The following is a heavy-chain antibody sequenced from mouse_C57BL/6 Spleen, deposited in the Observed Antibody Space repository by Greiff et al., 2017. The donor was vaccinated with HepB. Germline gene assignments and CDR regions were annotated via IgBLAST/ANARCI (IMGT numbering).Heavy chain of an antibody. CDR1: GYTFTDYY. CDR3: ARGCDCYY. CDR2: INPNNGGT. Sequence: EVQLQQSGPELVKPGASVKISCKASGYTFTDYYMNWVKQSHGKSLEWIGDINPNNGGTSYNQKFKGKARLTVDKSSSIAYMELRSLTSEDSAVYYWARGCDCYYWGQGTTLTVSS. J-gene: IGHJ2*01. D-gene: IGHD2-4*01. V-gene: IGHV1-26*01.